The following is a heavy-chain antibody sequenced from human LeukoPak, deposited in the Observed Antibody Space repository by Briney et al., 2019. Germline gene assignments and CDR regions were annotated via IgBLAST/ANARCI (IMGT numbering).Heavy chain of an antibody. CDR2: IYYSGST. CDR1: GGSISSYY. Sequence: SETLSLTCTVSGGSISSYYWSWIRQPPGKGLEWIGCIYYSGSTNYNPSFKSRVTISVDTSKNQFSLKLRSVTAADTAVYYCAYCSSRGGCDYWGQGTLVTVSS. V-gene: IGHV4-59*12. D-gene: IGHD2-2*01. CDR3: AYCSSRGGCDY. J-gene: IGHJ4*02.